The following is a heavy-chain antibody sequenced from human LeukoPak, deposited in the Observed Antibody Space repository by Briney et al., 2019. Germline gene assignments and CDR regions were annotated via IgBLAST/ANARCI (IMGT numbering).Heavy chain of an antibody. CDR1: GFTFSDYY. CDR3: AGSTSCYDLDY. J-gene: IGHJ4*02. V-gene: IGHV3-11*01. CDR2: ISSSGSTI. D-gene: IGHD2-2*01. Sequence: NPGGSLRLSCAASGFTFSDYYMSWIRQAPGKGLGWVSYISSSGSTIYYADSVKGRFTISRDNAKNSLYLKMNSLRAEDTAVYYCAGSTSCYDLDYWGQGTLVTVSS.